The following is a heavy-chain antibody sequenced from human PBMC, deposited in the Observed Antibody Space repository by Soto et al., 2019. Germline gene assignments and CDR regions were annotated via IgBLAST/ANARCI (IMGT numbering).Heavy chain of an antibody. CDR3: AREKSSSWYGMDV. V-gene: IGHV4-30-4*02. CDR1: CGSISSGYYY. J-gene: IGHJ6*04. D-gene: IGHD6-13*01. CDR2: IYYSGNT. Sequence: SETLSLTCSVSCGSISSGYYYWSWIRQPPGKGLEWIGNIYYSGNTYYNPPLKSRVTISVDTSKNQFSLKLRSVTAADTAVYYCAREKSSSWYGMDVWGKGTTVTVSS.